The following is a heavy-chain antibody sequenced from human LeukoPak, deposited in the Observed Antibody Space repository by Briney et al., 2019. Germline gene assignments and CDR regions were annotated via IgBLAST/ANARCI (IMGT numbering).Heavy chain of an antibody. J-gene: IGHJ4*02. CDR3: ARTAKYYYGSETYYFFDY. CDR2: IYSSGTT. V-gene: IGHV4-59*01. D-gene: IGHD3-10*01. CDR1: AGSISSYY. Sequence: PSETLSLTCTVSAGSISSYYWNWIRLPPGKGLEWIGYIYSSGTTIYNPSLKSRVTISIDTSRNQFSLRLSSVTAADTAVYYCARTAKYYYGSETYYFFDYWGQGSLVTVSS.